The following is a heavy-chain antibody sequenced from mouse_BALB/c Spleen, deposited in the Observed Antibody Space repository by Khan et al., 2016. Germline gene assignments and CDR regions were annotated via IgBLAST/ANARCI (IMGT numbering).Heavy chain of an antibody. Sequence: VQLKESGPGLVKPSQSLSLTCSVTGYSITSGYYWNWIRQFPGNKLEWMGYISYDGSNNYNPSLKNRISITRDTSKNQFFLKLNSVTTEDTATYYCATYGNYEWFAYWGQWTLVTVSA. CDR1: GYSITSGYY. CDR2: ISYDGSN. CDR3: ATYGNYEWFAY. D-gene: IGHD2-1*01. V-gene: IGHV3-6*02. J-gene: IGHJ3*01.